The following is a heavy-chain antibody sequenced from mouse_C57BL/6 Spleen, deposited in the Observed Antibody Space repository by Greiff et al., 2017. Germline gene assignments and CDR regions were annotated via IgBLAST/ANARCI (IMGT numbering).Heavy chain of an antibody. Sequence: VQLQQPGPELVKPGASVKLSCKASGYTFTSYWMHWVKQRPGQGLEWIGNINPSNGGTNYNEKFKSKATLTVDKSSSTAYMQLSSLTSEDSAVYYCASPTVVGRYFDVWGTGTTVTVSS. V-gene: IGHV1-53*01. CDR1: GYTFTSYW. D-gene: IGHD1-1*01. CDR3: ASPTVVGRYFDV. CDR2: INPSNGGT. J-gene: IGHJ1*03.